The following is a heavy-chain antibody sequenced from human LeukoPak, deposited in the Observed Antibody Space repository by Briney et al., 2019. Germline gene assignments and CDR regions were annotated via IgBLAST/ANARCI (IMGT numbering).Heavy chain of an antibody. V-gene: IGHV4-61*02. J-gene: IGHJ4*02. Sequence: SETLSLTCTVSGGSISSGDNYWSWIRQPAGKGLEWIGRIYTSGGTNYNPSLKSRVTISEDTSKNQFSLKLSSVTAADTAVYYCASAYTYAPRFVYWGQGTLVTVSS. CDR1: GGSISSGDNY. CDR3: ASAYTYAPRFVY. CDR2: IYTSGGT. D-gene: IGHD5-18*01.